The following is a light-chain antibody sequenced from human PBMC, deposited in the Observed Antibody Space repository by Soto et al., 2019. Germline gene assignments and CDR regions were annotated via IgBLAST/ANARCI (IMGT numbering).Light chain of an antibody. CDR3: QHYRSYPFS. J-gene: IGKJ3*01. Sequence: DIQMTQSPSTLSASVGDRITITCRASQSISNYLAWYQQQSGKAPKLLIYKASTLESGVPSRFSGSGSGTEFTLTISSLQPDDFAPYYCQHYRSYPFSFGPGTQVDIK. CDR2: KAS. CDR1: QSISNY. V-gene: IGKV1-5*03.